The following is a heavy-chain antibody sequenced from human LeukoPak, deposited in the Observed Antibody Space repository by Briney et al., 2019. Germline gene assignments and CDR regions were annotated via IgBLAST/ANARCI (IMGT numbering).Heavy chain of an antibody. Sequence: GGSLRLSCAASGFTSSSYAMSWVRQAPGKGLEWVSAISGSGGSTYYADSVKGRFTISRDNSKNTLYLQMNSLRAEDTAVYYCAKDGGGYCSSTSCYTTPDYWGQGTLVTVSS. CDR3: AKDGGGYCSSTSCYTTPDY. J-gene: IGHJ4*02. V-gene: IGHV3-23*01. CDR1: GFTSSSYA. D-gene: IGHD2-2*02. CDR2: ISGSGGST.